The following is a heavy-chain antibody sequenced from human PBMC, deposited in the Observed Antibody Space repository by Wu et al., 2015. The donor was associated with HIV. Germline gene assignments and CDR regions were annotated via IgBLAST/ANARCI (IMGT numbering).Heavy chain of an antibody. CDR2: IVPLFDAP. V-gene: IGHV1-69*13. CDR1: GYSFSDYH. D-gene: IGHD6-13*01. Sequence: QIHLVQSGAEVKKPGASVKVSCKASGYSFSDYHLHWVRQAPGQGLEWMGRIVPLFDAPNYAQRFHDRLTITADGPTTTAYMELRNLRSEDTAVYFCTRSRFAGSSDTWYSFDKWGQGTLVTVSS. J-gene: IGHJ4*02. CDR3: TRSRFAGSSDTWYSFDK.